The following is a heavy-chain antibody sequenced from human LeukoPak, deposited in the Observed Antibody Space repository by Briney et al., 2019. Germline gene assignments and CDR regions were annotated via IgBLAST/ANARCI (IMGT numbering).Heavy chain of an antibody. J-gene: IGHJ4*02. Sequence: GGSLRLSCAASGFTFSSYAMSWVRQAPGKGLEWVSAISGSGGSTYYADSVKGRFTISRDNSKNTLYLQMNRLRAEDTAVYYCAKDWWSSGYFSSYDYWGQGTLVTVSS. V-gene: IGHV3-23*01. D-gene: IGHD3-22*01. CDR2: ISGSGGST. CDR3: AKDWWSSGYFSSYDY. CDR1: GFTFSSYA.